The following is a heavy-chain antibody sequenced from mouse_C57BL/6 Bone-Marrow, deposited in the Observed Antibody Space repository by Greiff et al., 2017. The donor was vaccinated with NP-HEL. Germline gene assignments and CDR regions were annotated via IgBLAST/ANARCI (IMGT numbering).Heavy chain of an antibody. J-gene: IGHJ2*01. CDR1: GYAFSSSW. CDR2: IYPGDGDT. CDR3: AAITTVVPGDFDY. Sequence: QVQLQQSGPELVKPGASVKISCKASGYAFSSSWMNWVKQRPGKGLEWIGRIYPGDGDTNYNGKFKGKATLTADKSSSTAYMQLGSLTSEDSAVYFCAAITTVVPGDFDYWGQGTTLTVSS. V-gene: IGHV1-82*01. D-gene: IGHD1-1*01.